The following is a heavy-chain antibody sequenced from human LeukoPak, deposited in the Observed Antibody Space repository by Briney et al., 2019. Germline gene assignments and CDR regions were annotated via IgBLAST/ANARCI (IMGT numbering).Heavy chain of an antibody. CDR3: ARGLSDVY. Sequence: LETLSLTCAVYGVSFSGYYWTWIRQPPGKGLEWIGEINHSGSTNYNPSLKSRVTISIDTSKNQFSLILSSVTAAGTAVYYCARGLSDVYWGQGTLVTVSS. J-gene: IGHJ4*02. CDR2: INHSGST. CDR1: GVSFSGYY. V-gene: IGHV4-34*01.